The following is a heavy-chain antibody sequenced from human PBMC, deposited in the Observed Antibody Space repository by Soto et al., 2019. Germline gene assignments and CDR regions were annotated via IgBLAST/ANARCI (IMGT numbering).Heavy chain of an antibody. CDR3: ARDGGASRWFGEENAFHI. CDR1: GYTFTSYD. V-gene: IGHV1-8*01. CDR2: MNPNSGNT. D-gene: IGHD3-10*01. J-gene: IGHJ3*02. Sequence: ASVKVSCKASGYTFTSYDINWVRQATGQGLEWMGWMNPNSGNTGYAQKFQGRVTMTRNTSISTAYMELSSLRSEDTAVYYCARDGGASRWFGEENAFHIWGQGTIVTV.